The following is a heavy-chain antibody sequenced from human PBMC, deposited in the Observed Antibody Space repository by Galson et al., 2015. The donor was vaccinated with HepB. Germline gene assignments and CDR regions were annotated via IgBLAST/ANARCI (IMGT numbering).Heavy chain of an antibody. J-gene: IGHJ4*02. V-gene: IGHV3-30-3*01. Sequence: SLRLSCAASGFTFSSYAMHWVRQAPGKGLEWVAVISYDGSNKYYADSVKGRFTISRDNSKNTLYLQMNSLRAEDTAVYYCARLSSRYYFDYWGQGTLVTVSS. CDR1: GFTFSSYA. CDR2: ISYDGSNK. CDR3: ARLSSRYYFDY. D-gene: IGHD6-13*01.